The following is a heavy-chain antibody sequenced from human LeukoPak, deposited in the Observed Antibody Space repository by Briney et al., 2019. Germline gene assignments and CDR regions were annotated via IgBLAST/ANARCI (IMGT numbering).Heavy chain of an antibody. Sequence: SQTLSLTCTVSGGSISSGGYYWSWVRQLPGKGLEWIGSMYYGGDTYYNPSLTSRLTISADTSKSEFSVRLSSVTAADTAVYYCARVGYSGYDDRGAFDIWGQGTMVTVSS. V-gene: IGHV4-31*03. D-gene: IGHD5-12*01. CDR1: GGSISSGGYY. CDR3: ARVGYSGYDDRGAFDI. CDR2: MYYGGDT. J-gene: IGHJ3*02.